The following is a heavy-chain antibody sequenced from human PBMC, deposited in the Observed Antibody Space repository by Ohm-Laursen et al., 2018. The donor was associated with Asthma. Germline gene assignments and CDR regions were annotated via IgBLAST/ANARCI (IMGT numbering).Heavy chain of an antibody. CDR1: GFTFSSYW. CDR2: IKQDGTEK. J-gene: IGHJ4*02. D-gene: IGHD2-15*01. Sequence: SLRLSCSASGFTFSSYWMSWVRQAPGKGLEWVANIKQDGTEKYYVDSVKGRFTISRDNAKNTLYLQMNSLRAEDTAVYYCAKDGGDIVVVVDLHYWGQGTLVTVSS. V-gene: IGHV3-7*01. CDR3: AKDGGDIVVVVDLHY.